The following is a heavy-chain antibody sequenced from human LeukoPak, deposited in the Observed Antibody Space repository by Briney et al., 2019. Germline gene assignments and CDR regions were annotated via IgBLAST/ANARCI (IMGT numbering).Heavy chain of an antibody. V-gene: IGHV3-21*01. CDR2: ISSSSAYI. CDR1: GFTFSSYT. Sequence: PGGSLRLSCAASGFTFSSYTINWVRQTPGKGLEWVSSISSSSAYINYADSVRGRFTISRDNAKNSLYLQMNSLRGDDTAVYYCARAPSGPRPRNWFDPWGQGTLVTVSS. CDR3: ARAPSGPRPRNWFDP. J-gene: IGHJ5*02. D-gene: IGHD5-12*01.